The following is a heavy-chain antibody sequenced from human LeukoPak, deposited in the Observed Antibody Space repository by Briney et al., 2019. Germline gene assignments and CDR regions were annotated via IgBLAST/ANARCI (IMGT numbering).Heavy chain of an antibody. CDR1: GFTFSHYS. Sequence: GGSLRLSCAASGFTFSHYSMNWVRQAPGKGLEWVSSISSSSSFIYYADSVKGRFTISRDNAKNSLYLQMSSLRAEDTAVYYCAAAHNYGFYYFDYWGQGTLFTVSS. CDR3: AAAHNYGFYYFDY. J-gene: IGHJ4*02. V-gene: IGHV3-21*04. CDR2: ISSSSSFI. D-gene: IGHD5-18*01.